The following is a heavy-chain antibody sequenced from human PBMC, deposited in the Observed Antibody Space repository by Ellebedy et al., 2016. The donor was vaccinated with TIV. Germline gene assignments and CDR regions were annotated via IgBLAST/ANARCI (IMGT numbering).Heavy chain of an antibody. D-gene: IGHD1-26*01. J-gene: IGHJ4*02. Sequence: PGGSLRLSCAASGFTFSDHYMDWVRQAPGKGLEWVGFIRSKAYGGTTEYAASVKGRFTISRDDSKNSLYLQMNSLKTEDTAVYYCARVVGSGSSQDHDYWGQGTLVTVSS. CDR2: IRSKAYGGTT. CDR1: GFTFSDHY. V-gene: IGHV3-72*01. CDR3: ARVVGSGSSQDHDY.